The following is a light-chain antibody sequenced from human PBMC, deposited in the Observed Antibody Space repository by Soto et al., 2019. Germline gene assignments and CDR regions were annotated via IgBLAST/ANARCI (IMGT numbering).Light chain of an antibody. CDR2: AAT. Sequence: EVVLTQSPGTLSLSPGERATLSCRASQSVADRYLAWYQQKPGRAPMLLFYAATRRATGIPDRFSGSGSGTEFTLTISTLEPDDFAVYYCHHFGSSPETFGQGTKVE. V-gene: IGKV3-20*01. CDR3: HHFGSSPET. J-gene: IGKJ1*01. CDR1: QSVADRY.